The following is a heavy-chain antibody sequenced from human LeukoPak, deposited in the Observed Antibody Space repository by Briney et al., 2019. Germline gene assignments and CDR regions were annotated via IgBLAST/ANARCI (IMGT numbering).Heavy chain of an antibody. V-gene: IGHV1-69*01. J-gene: IGHJ4*02. Sequence: GSSAKVSCKASGGTFSSSAISWVRQAPGQGLEWMGGIIPILHTSTYARKFQGRLTITADESTNTAYMELSSLRSDDTAIYYCARELLPGGFADYWGQGTLVTVSS. CDR1: GGTFSSSA. CDR3: ARELLPGGFADY. D-gene: IGHD3-22*01. CDR2: IIPILHTS.